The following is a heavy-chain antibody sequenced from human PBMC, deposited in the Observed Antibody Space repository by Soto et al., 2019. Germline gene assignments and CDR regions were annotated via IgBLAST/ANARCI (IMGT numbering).Heavy chain of an antibody. CDR3: ARDIVAELLDY. J-gene: IGHJ4*02. CDR2: INTGNGNT. D-gene: IGHD5-12*01. V-gene: IGHV1-3*04. CDR1: GYTFTSYA. Sequence: ASVKVSCKASGYTFTSYARHWVRRAPGQRLEWMGWINTGNGNTKYSQKFQGRVNITSDTSASTAYMELSSLRSEDTAVYYCARDIVAELLDYWGQGTLVTVSS.